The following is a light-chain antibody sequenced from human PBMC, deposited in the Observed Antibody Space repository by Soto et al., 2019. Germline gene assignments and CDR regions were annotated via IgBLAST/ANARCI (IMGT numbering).Light chain of an antibody. Sequence: EIVMTQSPATLSVSPRERAPLSCRASQSVSIDLAWYQQTPGQAPRLLIYGASNRATGIPDRFSGSGSGTEFTLTISSLQPDDFATYYCQQYNSYWTFGQGTKVDIK. CDR3: QQYNSYWT. CDR2: GAS. J-gene: IGKJ1*01. V-gene: IGKV3D-15*01. CDR1: QSVSID.